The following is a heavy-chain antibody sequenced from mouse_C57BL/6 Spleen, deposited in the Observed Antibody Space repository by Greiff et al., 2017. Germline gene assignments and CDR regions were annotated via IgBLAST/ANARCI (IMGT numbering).Heavy chain of an antibody. D-gene: IGHD1-1*01. V-gene: IGHV1-69*01. J-gene: IGHJ2*01. CDR3: AKGLLLLDY. CDR2: IDPSASYT. Sequence: VQLQQPGAELVMPGASVKLSCKASGYTFTSYWMPWVKQRPGQGLEWIGEIDPSASYTNYNQKFKGKSTLTVDKSSSTAYMHLSSLTSEDSAVYYCAKGLLLLDYWGQGTTLTVSS. CDR1: GYTFTSYW.